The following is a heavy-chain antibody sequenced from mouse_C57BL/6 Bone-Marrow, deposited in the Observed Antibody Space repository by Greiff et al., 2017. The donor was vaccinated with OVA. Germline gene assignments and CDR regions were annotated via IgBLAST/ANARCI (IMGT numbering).Heavy chain of an antibody. V-gene: IGHV1-82*01. CDR1: GYAFSSSW. J-gene: IGHJ1*03. CDR3: ARGGYGNWYFDV. Sequence: QVHVKQSGPELVKPGASVKISCKASGYAFSSSWMNWVKQRPGKGLEWIGRIYPGDGDTNYNGKFKGKATLTADKSSSTAYMQLSSLTSEDSAVYFCARGGYGNWYFDVWGTGTTVTVSS. D-gene: IGHD2-10*02. CDR2: IYPGDGDT.